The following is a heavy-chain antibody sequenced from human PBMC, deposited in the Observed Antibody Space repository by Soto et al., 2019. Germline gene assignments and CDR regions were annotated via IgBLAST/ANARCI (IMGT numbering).Heavy chain of an antibody. D-gene: IGHD6-19*01. V-gene: IGHV3-7*01. CDR2: ISGSER. Sequence: PGGSLRLSCAASGFTFSSYAMSWVRQAPGKGLEWVSTISGSERYYVDSVKGRFTISRDNAKNSLYLQMSSLRVEDTALYYCARSSGWLHDCWGQGTLVTVSS. J-gene: IGHJ4*02. CDR3: ARSSGWLHDC. CDR1: GFTFSSYA.